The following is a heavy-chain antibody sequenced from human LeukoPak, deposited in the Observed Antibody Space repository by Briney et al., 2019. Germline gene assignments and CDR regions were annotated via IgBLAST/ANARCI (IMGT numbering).Heavy chain of an antibody. CDR2: ISYDGSNK. Sequence: PGGSLRLSCAASGFTFSSYGMHWVRQAPGKGLEWVAVISYDGSNKYYADSVKGRFTISRDNAKNSLYLQMNSLRAEDTALYYCAKDNELLWFGELSYWGQGTLVTVSS. V-gene: IGHV3-30*18. CDR1: GFTFSSYG. J-gene: IGHJ4*02. D-gene: IGHD3-10*01. CDR3: AKDNELLWFGELSY.